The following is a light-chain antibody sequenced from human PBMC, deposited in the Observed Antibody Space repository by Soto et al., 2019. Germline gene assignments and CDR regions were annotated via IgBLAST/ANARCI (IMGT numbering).Light chain of an antibody. Sequence: EIVLTQSPGTLSLSPGERATLSCRASQSVSSSYLAWYQHKPGQAPRLLIYVASSRATGIPDRFSGSGSGTDFTLTISRLEPEDFAVYYCHHYGGSHPTFGGGTKVEIK. V-gene: IGKV3-20*01. J-gene: IGKJ4*01. CDR1: QSVSSSY. CDR3: HHYGGSHPT. CDR2: VAS.